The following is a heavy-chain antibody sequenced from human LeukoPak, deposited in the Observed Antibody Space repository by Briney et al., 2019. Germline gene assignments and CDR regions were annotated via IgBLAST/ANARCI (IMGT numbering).Heavy chain of an antibody. CDR2: MNPNSGNT. J-gene: IGHJ4*02. V-gene: IGHV1-8*01. Sequence: ASVKVSCXASGYTFTSYDINWVRQATGQGLEWMGWMNPNSGNTGYAQKFQGRVTMTRNTSISTAYMELSSLRSEDTAVYYCARGPLEMATKDPPDYWGQRTLVTVSS. CDR3: ARGPLEMATKDPPDY. D-gene: IGHD5-24*01. CDR1: GYTFTSYD.